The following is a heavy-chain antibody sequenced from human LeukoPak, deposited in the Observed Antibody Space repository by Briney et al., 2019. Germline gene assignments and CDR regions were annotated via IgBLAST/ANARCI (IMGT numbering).Heavy chain of an antibody. Sequence: GASVKVSRKASGYTFTVYYMHWVRQAPGQGLEWMGWINPNSGGTNYAQKFQGRVTMTRDTSISTAYMELSSLRSEDTAVYYCARSDHDYGDYGVPGFDLWGRGTLVTVSS. CDR2: INPNSGGT. J-gene: IGHJ2*01. D-gene: IGHD4-17*01. V-gene: IGHV1-2*02. CDR1: GYTFTVYY. CDR3: ARSDHDYGDYGVPGFDL.